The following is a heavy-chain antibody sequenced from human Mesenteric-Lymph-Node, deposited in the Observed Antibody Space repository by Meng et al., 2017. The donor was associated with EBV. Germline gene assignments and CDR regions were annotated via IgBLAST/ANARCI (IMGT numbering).Heavy chain of an antibody. J-gene: IGHJ4*02. D-gene: IGHD2-2*01. CDR2: IIPIFSTA. V-gene: IGHV1-69*01. CDR3: ATLPAASTPHFSA. CDR1: GGTFSSYA. Sequence: QVVRVQSGAGVKKPGSSVKVSCKASGGTFSSYAISWVRQAPGQGLEWMGGIIPIFSTANYAQKLQGRVTITADESTSTAYMELNSLRSDATAVYYCATLPAASTPHFSAWGQGTLVTVSS.